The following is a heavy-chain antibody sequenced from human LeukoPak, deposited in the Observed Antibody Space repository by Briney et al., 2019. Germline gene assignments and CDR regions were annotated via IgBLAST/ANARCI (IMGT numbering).Heavy chain of an antibody. Sequence: GASVKVSCRASGYTFTGYYIHWVRQAPGQGLEWVGWINPNSGGTNYAQKFQGRVTMTRDTSIGTAYMELRRLRSDDTAVYYCARDGEIKTGDVVGAAWWGQGTLVTVSS. J-gene: IGHJ4*02. CDR3: ARDGEIKTGDVVGAAW. D-gene: IGHD1-26*01. CDR2: INPNSGGT. V-gene: IGHV1-2*02. CDR1: GYTFTGYY.